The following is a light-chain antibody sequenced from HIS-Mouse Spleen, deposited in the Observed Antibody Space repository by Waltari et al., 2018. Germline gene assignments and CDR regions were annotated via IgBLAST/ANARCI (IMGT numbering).Light chain of an antibody. Sequence: SYELTQPPSVSVSPGQTARITCPGDALPNKYSYWYQQKSGQAPVLVIYEDSKRPSGIPSRFYGSSSGTMATLTISGAQVEDEADYYCYSTDSSGNHRVFGGGTKLTVL. V-gene: IGLV3-10*01. CDR1: ALPNKY. CDR3: YSTDSSGNHRV. J-gene: IGLJ2*01. CDR2: EDS.